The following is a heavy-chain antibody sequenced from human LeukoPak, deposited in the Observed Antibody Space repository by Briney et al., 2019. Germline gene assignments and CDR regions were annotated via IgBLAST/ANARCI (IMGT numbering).Heavy chain of an antibody. CDR3: ARGRGVGATPFDY. CDR1: GGSISSGDYY. D-gene: IGHD1-26*01. Sequence: PSETLSLTCTVSGGSISSGDYYWSWIRQPPGKGLEWIGYIYHSGSTYYNPSLKSRVTISVDRSKNQFSLKLSSVTAADTAVYYCARGRGVGATPFDYWGQGTLVTVSS. J-gene: IGHJ4*02. V-gene: IGHV4-30-2*01. CDR2: IYHSGST.